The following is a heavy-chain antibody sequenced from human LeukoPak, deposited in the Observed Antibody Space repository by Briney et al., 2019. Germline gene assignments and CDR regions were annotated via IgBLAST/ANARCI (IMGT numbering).Heavy chain of an antibody. CDR2: ISYDGSNK. J-gene: IGHJ4*02. D-gene: IGHD3-16*01. CDR3: AKDGRGSLAW. V-gene: IGHV3-30*18. Sequence: GGSLRLSCAASGFTFSGYGMHWVRQAPGKGLEWVAAISYDGSNKYYADSVKGRFTISRDNSKNTLYLQMNSLRAEDTAVYYCAKDGRGSLAWWGQGTLVTVSS. CDR1: GFTFSGYG.